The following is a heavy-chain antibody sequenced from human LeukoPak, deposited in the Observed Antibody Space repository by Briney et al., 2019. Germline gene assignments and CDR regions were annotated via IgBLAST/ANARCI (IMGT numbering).Heavy chain of an antibody. J-gene: IGHJ4*02. D-gene: IGHD3-16*01. CDR2: ILNDENNR. Sequence: GGSLRLSCAASGFTFSSYWMHWVRQAPGKGLVWVAVILNDENNRNYADPVKDRFSISRDNSKNTLYLQMNSLRAEDTAVYYCATELIRDGGGDYWGQGTLVTVSS. CDR1: GFTFSSYW. CDR3: ATELIRDGGGDY. V-gene: IGHV3-30-3*01.